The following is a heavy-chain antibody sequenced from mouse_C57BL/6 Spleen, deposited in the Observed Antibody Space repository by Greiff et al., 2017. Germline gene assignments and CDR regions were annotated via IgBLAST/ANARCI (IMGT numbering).Heavy chain of an antibody. CDR3: ARRCGSSYRYFDV. J-gene: IGHJ1*03. CDR1: GYTFTSYG. V-gene: IGHV1-69*01. Sequence: QVLLQQPGAELVMPGASVKLSCAASGYTFTSYGMPWVQQRPGQGLEWIGEIDPSDSYTNYKKKFKGKFTLTVDKSCSTAYMQLSSLTCEDSAVYYGARRCGSSYRYFDVWGTGTTVTVSS. CDR2: IDPSDSYT. D-gene: IGHD1-1*01.